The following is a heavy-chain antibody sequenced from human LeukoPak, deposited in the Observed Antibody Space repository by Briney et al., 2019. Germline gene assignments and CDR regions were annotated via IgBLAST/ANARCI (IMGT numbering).Heavy chain of an antibody. CDR3: AREVAAAGTAYDY. V-gene: IGHV4-30-4*01. Sequence: PSQTLSLTCTVSGGSISSGDYYWSWIRRPPGKGLEWIGYIYYSGSTYYNPSLKSRVTISVDTSKNQFSLKLSSVTAADTAVYYCAREVAAAGTAYDYWGQGTLVTVSS. J-gene: IGHJ4*02. D-gene: IGHD6-13*01. CDR2: IYYSGST. CDR1: GGSISSGDYY.